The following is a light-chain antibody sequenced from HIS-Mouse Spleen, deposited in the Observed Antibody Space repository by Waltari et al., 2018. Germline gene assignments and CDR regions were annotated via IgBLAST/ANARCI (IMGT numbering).Light chain of an antibody. CDR1: QSVSSSN. V-gene: IGKV3-20*01. Sequence: EIVLTQSPGTLSLSPGERATLSCRASQSVSSSNLAWYQQKPGQAPRLLIYGASSRATGIPDRFSGSGSGTDFTLTISRLESEDFAVYYCQQYGSSPPWTFGQGTKVEIK. CDR2: GAS. CDR3: QQYGSSPPWT. J-gene: IGKJ1*01.